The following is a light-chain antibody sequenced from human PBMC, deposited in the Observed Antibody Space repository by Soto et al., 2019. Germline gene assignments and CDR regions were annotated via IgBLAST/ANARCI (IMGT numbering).Light chain of an antibody. Sequence: EIVLTQSPGTLSLSPGERATLSCRASQSVSNRYLAWYQQKPGQAPRLLIYRASTRATDIPDRFSGSGSGTDFTLTISRLESEDFAVYYCQQYGGLPLTFGGGTKVEIK. CDR3: QQYGGLPLT. V-gene: IGKV3-20*01. CDR2: RAS. CDR1: QSVSNRY. J-gene: IGKJ4*01.